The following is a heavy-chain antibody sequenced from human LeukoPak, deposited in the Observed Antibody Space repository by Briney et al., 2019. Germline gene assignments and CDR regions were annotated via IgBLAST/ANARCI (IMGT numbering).Heavy chain of an antibody. CDR3: ATSPGWFDP. J-gene: IGHJ5*02. CDR2: IIPIFGTA. CDR1: GGTFISYA. V-gene: IGHV1-69*05. Sequence: ASVKVSCKASGGTFISYAISWVRQAPGQGRVWMGRIIPIFGTANYAQKFQGRVTITTDESTSTAYMELSSLRSEDTAVYYCATSPGWFDPWGQGTLVTASS.